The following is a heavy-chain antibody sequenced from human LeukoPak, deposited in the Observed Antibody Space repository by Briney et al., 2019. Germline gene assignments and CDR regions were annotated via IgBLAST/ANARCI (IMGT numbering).Heavy chain of an antibody. CDR2: IYHSGST. Sequence: SETLSLTCAVSGGSISSGGYSWSWIRQPPGKGLEWIGYIYHSGSTYYNPSLKSRVTISVDRSKNQFSLKLSSVTAADTAVYYCARSRGEDYYDSSGYGRFDPWGQGTLVTVSS. CDR1: GGSISSGGYS. J-gene: IGHJ5*02. D-gene: IGHD3-22*01. CDR3: ARSRGEDYYDSSGYGRFDP. V-gene: IGHV4-30-2*01.